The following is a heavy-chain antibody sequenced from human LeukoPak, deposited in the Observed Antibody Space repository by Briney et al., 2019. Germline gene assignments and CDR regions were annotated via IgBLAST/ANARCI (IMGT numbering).Heavy chain of an antibody. CDR1: GYTFTSYD. V-gene: IGHV1-8*01. CDR3: ARAYSGSYRPDHNWFDP. D-gene: IGHD1-26*01. J-gene: IGHJ5*02. CDR2: MNPNSGNT. Sequence: ASVKVSCKASGYTFTSYDINWVRQATGQGLEWMGWMNPNSGNTGYAQKFQGRVTMTRNTSISTAYMELSSLRSEDTAVYYCARAYSGSYRPDHNWFDPWGQGTLVTVSS.